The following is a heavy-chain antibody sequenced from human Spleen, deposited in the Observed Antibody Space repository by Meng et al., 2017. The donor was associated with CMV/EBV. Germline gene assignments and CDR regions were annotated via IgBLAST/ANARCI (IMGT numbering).Heavy chain of an antibody. J-gene: IGHJ4*02. CDR1: KC. CDR2: IYGGDKT. Sequence: KCRNWVRQTPGKGLEWVSIIYGGDKTYYADSVQGRFTITRDNSRNTLYLQMTSLRAEETAVYYCARGNRFYHDIGGYYETPTYFDYWGQGTLVTVSS. V-gene: IGHV3-53*01. D-gene: IGHD3-22*01. CDR3: ARGNRFYHDIGGYYETPTYFDY.